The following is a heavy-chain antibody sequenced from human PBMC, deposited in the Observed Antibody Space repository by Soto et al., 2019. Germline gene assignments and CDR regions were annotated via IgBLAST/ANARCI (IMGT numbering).Heavy chain of an antibody. V-gene: IGHV3-72*01. CDR1: GFTFSDFN. CDR3: SSGKMWEVPGMDA. Sequence: ESGGGLAQPGGSLRLSCAVSGFTFSDFNMNWVRQAPGKGLEWVGLTRSSANSYTTEYAASVKGRFTISRDDSQNSLYLQMNSLITKYTAVYYYSSGKMWEVPGMDAWGQGTTVTVSS. D-gene: IGHD1-26*01. J-gene: IGHJ6*02. CDR2: TRSSANSYTT.